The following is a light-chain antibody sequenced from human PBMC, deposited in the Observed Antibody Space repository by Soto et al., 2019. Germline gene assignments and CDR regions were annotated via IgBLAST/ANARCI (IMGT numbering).Light chain of an antibody. CDR2: GAS. V-gene: IGKV3-15*01. J-gene: IGKJ4*01. Sequence: EIVMTQSPATLSVSPGERATLSCSASQSVNTNLAGYQQKPGQSPRLLIYGASTRATCIPTRFSGSGSGTEFTLPISSLQSEDFAVYYCQQYHNWLTFGGGTEVEIK. CDR1: QSVNTN. CDR3: QQYHNWLT.